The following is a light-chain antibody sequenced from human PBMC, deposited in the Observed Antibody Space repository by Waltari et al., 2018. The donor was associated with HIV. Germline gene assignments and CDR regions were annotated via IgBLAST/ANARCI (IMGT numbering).Light chain of an antibody. J-gene: IGKJ1*01. CDR2: TAS. V-gene: IGKV1-39*01. CDR1: QYVNTY. Sequence: IQMTQSPSSLSASVGDRVTISCRTSQYVNTYLNWYQQRPGEAPKLLIYTASTLQSGVPSRFSGSGSGTDFTLTINNLQPEDSATYYCQQSFNNPRAFGQGTKVEI. CDR3: QQSFNNPRA.